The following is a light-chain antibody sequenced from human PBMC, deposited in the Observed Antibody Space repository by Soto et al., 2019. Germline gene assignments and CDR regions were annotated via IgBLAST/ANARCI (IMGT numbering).Light chain of an antibody. CDR3: AAWDDTLNGGV. Sequence: QSVLTQPPSASGTPGQRVTISCSGSSSNIANNTVNWYQQVPGTAPKLLIHTNNRRPSGVPDRFSGSKSGTSASLDISGLQSEDEAKYYCAAWDDTLNGGVFGGGTKLTVL. CDR2: TNN. CDR1: SSNIANNT. J-gene: IGLJ3*02. V-gene: IGLV1-44*01.